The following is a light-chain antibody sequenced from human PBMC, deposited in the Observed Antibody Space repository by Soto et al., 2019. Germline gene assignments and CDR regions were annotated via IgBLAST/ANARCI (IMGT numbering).Light chain of an antibody. J-gene: IGLJ1*01. Sequence: QSALTQPPSASGSPGQSVRISCTGTRRDVGGYNYVAWYQQHPGKAPKLLIYANNIRPSGVPDRFSGSKSGSSASLAISGLQAEDEGDYYCQSYDSSLSGSYAFGTGTKLTVL. CDR1: RRDVGGYNY. CDR2: ANN. V-gene: IGLV2-8*01. CDR3: QSYDSSLSGSYA.